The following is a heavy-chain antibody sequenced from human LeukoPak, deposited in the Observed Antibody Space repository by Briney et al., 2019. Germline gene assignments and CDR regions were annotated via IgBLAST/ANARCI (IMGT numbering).Heavy chain of an antibody. D-gene: IGHD2-8*02. CDR3: ARDLGDIVLEPPAVYFDL. Sequence: GGSLRLSCAASGFIFSHYSMNWVRQAPGKGLEWVSSISSRSSYIFYADSMKGRFTISRDNAENSLYLQMNSLRVDDTAVYYCARDLGDIVLEPPAVYFDLWGRGTLVTVSS. J-gene: IGHJ2*01. CDR1: GFIFSHYS. V-gene: IGHV3-21*01. CDR2: ISSRSSYI.